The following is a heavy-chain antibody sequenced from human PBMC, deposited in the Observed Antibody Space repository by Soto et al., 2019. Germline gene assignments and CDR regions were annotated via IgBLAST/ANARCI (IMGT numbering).Heavy chain of an antibody. CDR1: GFTFNIFA. Sequence: EAQLLESGGGLVQPGGSLRLSCATSGFTFNIFAMSWVRQAPGKGLEWVSGIGGGDTYYADSVKGRFTIPRDNSKSTVSLQMNSLTADDTAVYYCAKDRQDHNAVWDPFDIWGQGTLVTVSS. CDR2: IGGGDT. CDR3: AKDRQDHNAVWDPFDI. D-gene: IGHD1-26*01. J-gene: IGHJ3*02. V-gene: IGHV3-23*01.